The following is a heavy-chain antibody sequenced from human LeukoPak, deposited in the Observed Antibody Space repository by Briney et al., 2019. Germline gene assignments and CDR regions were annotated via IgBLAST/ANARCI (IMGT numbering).Heavy chain of an antibody. CDR1: GGSISSYY. Sequence: SETLSLTCTVSGGSISSYYWSWIRQPPGKGLEWIGYIYYSGSTNYNPSLKSRVTISVDTSKNQFSLKLSSVTAADTAVYYCVSHPQQLEAFDIWGQGTMVTVSS. CDR2: IYYSGST. J-gene: IGHJ3*02. V-gene: IGHV4-59*01. D-gene: IGHD6-13*01. CDR3: VSHPQQLEAFDI.